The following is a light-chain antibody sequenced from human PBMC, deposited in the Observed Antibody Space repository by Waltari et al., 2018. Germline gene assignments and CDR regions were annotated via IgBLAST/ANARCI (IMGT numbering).Light chain of an antibody. CDR3: QVWDSSTEV. V-gene: IGLV3-1*01. CDR1: KLGERS. J-gene: IGLJ2*01. Sequence: SYDLIQPPSVSVSPGQTASIICSGDKLGERSASWYQQKAGQSPMLVIFQDVKRPSGIPERFSGSNSGNTATLTISGTQAMDEADYYCQVWDSSTEVFGGGTKLTVL. CDR2: QDV.